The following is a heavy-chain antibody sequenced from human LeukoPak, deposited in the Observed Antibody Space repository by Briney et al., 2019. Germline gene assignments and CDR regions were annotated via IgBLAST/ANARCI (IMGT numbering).Heavy chain of an antibody. V-gene: IGHV3-20*04. J-gene: IGHJ3*02. CDR2: INRNGGST. Sequence: GGSLRLSCAASGFTLEDYGMSLGRQAPGKGLEWGSGINRNGGSTGYADSVKGRFTISRDNAKNSVYLQLNSLRAEDPGLYYCARELDAFDIWGQGPMVPVSS. CDR3: ARELDAFDI. CDR1: GFTLEDYG.